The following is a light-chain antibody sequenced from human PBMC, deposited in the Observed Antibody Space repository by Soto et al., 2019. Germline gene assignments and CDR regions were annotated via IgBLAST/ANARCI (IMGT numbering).Light chain of an antibody. Sequence: QPVLTQSPSASASLGASVKLTCTLSSGHSSYAIAWHQQQPEKGPRYLLKLNSDGSHSKGDGIPDRFSGSSSGAERYLTISSLQSEDEAAYYCQTWGAGPVVFGGGTKLTVL. V-gene: IGLV4-69*01. CDR1: SGHSSYA. CDR3: QTWGAGPVV. J-gene: IGLJ2*01. CDR2: LNSDGSH.